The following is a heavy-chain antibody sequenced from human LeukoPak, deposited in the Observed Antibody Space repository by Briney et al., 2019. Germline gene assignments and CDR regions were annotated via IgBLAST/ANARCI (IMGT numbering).Heavy chain of an antibody. D-gene: IGHD3-10*01. J-gene: IGHJ4*02. CDR1: GFTFSSHT. CDR3: AREVSDSSGTLLDY. Sequence: GGSLRLSCAASGFTFSSHTMNWVRQAPGKGLEWVSSIGTSGSYIYYADSVKGRFTISRDNAKNSLYLQMNSLRADDTAVYYCAREVSDSSGTLLDYWGRGTLVTVSS. CDR2: IGTSGSYI. V-gene: IGHV3-21*01.